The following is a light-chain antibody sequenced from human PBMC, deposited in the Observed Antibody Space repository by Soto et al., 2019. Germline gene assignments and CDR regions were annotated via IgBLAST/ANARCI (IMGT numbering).Light chain of an antibody. J-gene: IGLJ1*01. CDR3: SSYTSSSTNV. Sequence: SALTQPASVSGSPGQSITISCTGTSSDVGGYNYVSWYQQHPGKAPKLMIYDVSNRPSGVSNRFSGSKSGNTASLTISGLQAEDEVDYYCSSYTSSSTNVFGTGTKVTVL. CDR1: SSDVGGYNY. CDR2: DVS. V-gene: IGLV2-14*01.